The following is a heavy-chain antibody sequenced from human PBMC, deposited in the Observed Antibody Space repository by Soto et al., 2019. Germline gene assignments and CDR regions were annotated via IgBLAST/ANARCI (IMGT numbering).Heavy chain of an antibody. V-gene: IGHV3-30*18. Sequence: QPGGSLRLSCAASGFTFSSYGMHWVRQAPGKGLEWVAVISYDGSNKYYADSVKGRFTISRDNSKNTLYLQMNSLRAEDTAVYYCAKEAAGNYFDYWGQGTLVTVSS. D-gene: IGHD6-13*01. CDR3: AKEAAGNYFDY. CDR2: ISYDGSNK. CDR1: GFTFSSYG. J-gene: IGHJ4*02.